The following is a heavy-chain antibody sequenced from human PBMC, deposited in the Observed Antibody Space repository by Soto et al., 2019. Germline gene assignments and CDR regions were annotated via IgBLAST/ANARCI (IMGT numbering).Heavy chain of an antibody. CDR1: GFTFSSFA. J-gene: IGHJ6*02. CDR3: AKRDVSTGAMDV. Sequence: GGSLRLSCSASGFTFSSFAMRWVRQAPGKGLEWVSAISGSAGTTYYADSVKGRFTISRDNSKNILYLQMNSLRAEDTAVYFCAKRDVSTGAMDVWGQGTTVTVSS. V-gene: IGHV3-23*01. CDR2: ISGSAGTT. D-gene: IGHD3-10*02.